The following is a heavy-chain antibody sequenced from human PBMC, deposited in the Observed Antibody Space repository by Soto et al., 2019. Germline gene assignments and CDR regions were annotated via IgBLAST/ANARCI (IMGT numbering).Heavy chain of an antibody. CDR1: GFTFSSYA. CDR3: ARDLRIGYYFDY. J-gene: IGHJ4*02. Sequence: QPGGSLRLSCAASGFTFSSYAMHWVRQAPGKGLEWVAVISYDGSNKYYADSVKGRFTISRDNSKNTLYLQMNSLRAEDTAVYYCARDLRIGYYFDYWGQGTLVTVSS. D-gene: IGHD2-15*01. CDR2: ISYDGSNK. V-gene: IGHV3-30-3*01.